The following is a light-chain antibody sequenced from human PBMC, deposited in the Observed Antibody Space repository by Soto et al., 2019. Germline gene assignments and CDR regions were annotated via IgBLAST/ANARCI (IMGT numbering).Light chain of an antibody. J-gene: IGKJ2*01. CDR3: QQRSNWPPYT. V-gene: IGKV3-11*01. Sequence: EIVLTQSPATLSLSPGERATLSCRASQSVSSYLAWYQQKPGQAPRLLIYDASNRSPGIPARSSGSGSGTDFTLTISSLEPEDFEVYYCQQRSNWPPYTFGQGTKLEIK. CDR2: DAS. CDR1: QSVSSY.